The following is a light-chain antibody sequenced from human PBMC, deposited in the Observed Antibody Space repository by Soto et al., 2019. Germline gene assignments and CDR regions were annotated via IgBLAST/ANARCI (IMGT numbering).Light chain of an antibody. CDR2: GAS. V-gene: IGKV3-15*01. CDR3: LQYNNWPQT. J-gene: IGKJ1*01. CDR1: QSVATN. Sequence: EAVLTQSPATLSVSPGERATLSCRASQSVATNLAWYQQRPGQAPRLLIYGASKRAVGLPARFSGSGSGTEFTLTITSLQSEDFAVYYCLQYNNWPQTFGQGTKVEIK.